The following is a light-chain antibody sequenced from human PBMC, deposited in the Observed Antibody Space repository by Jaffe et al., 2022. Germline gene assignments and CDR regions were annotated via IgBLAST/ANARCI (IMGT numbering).Light chain of an antibody. CDR2: AAS. V-gene: IGKV1-9*01. CDR3: QQLNSYPRT. J-gene: IGKJ5*01. Sequence: DIQLTQSPSFLSASVGDRVTITCRASQGISSSLAWYQQKPGKAPQVLIYAASILQSGVPSRFTGSGSGTEFTLTIYSLQPEDFATYYCQQLNSYPRTFGQGTRLDIK. CDR1: QGISSS.